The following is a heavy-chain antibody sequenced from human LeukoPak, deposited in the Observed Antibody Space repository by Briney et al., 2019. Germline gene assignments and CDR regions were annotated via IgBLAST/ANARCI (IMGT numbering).Heavy chain of an antibody. V-gene: IGHV3-21*01. CDR3: ARELPATSYYYYYYMDV. Sequence: GGSLRLSCAASGFTFSSYSMNWVRHAPEKGLEWVSSISSSSSYIYYADSVKGRFTISRDNAKNSLYLQMNSLRAEDTAVYYCARELPATSYYYYYYMDVWGKGTTVTVSS. CDR2: ISSSSSYI. J-gene: IGHJ6*03. CDR1: GFTFSSYS. D-gene: IGHD5-24*01.